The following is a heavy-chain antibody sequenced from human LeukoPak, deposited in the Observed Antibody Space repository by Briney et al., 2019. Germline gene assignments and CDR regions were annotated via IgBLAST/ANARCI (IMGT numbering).Heavy chain of an antibody. V-gene: IGHV3-30-3*01. D-gene: IGHD4-17*01. CDR3: ARDPVIDTVTTANY. J-gene: IGHJ4*02. CDR1: GFTSRSYA. CDR2: ISYDGSNK. Sequence: PVGSLRLSCAACGFTSRSYAMQLVRQAPGKGLEWVAVISYDGSNKYYADSVKGRFTIYRDNSKNTLYLHMNSLRAEDTAVYYCARDPVIDTVTTANYWGQGTLVTVSS.